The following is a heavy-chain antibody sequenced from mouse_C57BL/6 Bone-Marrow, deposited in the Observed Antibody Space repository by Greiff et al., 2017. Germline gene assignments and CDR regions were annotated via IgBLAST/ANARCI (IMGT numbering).Heavy chain of an antibody. CDR2: INPNNGGP. V-gene: IGHV1-18*01. CDR3: ARLGLRFAY. Sequence: VQLQQSGPELVKPGASVKIPCKASGYTFTDYNMDWVKQSHGKSLEWIGDINPNNGGPIYNQKFKGKATLTVDKSSSTAYMELRSLTSEDTAVDYGARLGLRFAYWGQGTLVTVSA. CDR1: GYTFTDYN. J-gene: IGHJ3*01. D-gene: IGHD2-2*01.